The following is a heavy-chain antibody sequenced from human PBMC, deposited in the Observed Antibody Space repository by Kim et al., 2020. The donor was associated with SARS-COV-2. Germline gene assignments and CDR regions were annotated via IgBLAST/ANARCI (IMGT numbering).Heavy chain of an antibody. CDR3: ARASRYYDILTGYFLRGVAFDP. V-gene: IGHV3-74*01. Sequence: GGSLRLSCAASGFTFSSYWMHWVRQAPGKGLVWVSRINSDGSSTSYADSVKGRFTISRDNAKNTLYLQMNSLRAEDTAVYYCARASRYYDILTGYFLRGVAFDPWGQGTLVTVSS. D-gene: IGHD3-9*01. J-gene: IGHJ5*02. CDR1: GFTFSSYW. CDR2: INSDGSST.